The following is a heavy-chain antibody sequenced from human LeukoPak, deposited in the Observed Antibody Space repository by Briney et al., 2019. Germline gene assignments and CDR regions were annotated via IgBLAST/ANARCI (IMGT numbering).Heavy chain of an antibody. CDR3: AREYYYDSGNYYNRIDY. V-gene: IGHV1-8*01. CDR2: MNPNSGNT. D-gene: IGHD3-10*01. J-gene: IGHJ4*02. CDR1: GYTFTSYD. Sequence: ASVKVSCKASGYTFTSYDINWVRQATGQGLEWMGWMNPNSGNTGYAQKFQGRVTMTRNTSISTAYMELSSLRSEDTAVYYCAREYYYDSGNYYNRIDYWGQGTLVTVSS.